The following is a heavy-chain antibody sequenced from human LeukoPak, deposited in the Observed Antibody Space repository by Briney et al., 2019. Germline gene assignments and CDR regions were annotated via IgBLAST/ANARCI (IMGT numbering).Heavy chain of an antibody. CDR2: ISTSSTYI. CDR1: GFTFSSYW. J-gene: IGHJ4*02. CDR3: ARDYDSSGYYYPVYEY. D-gene: IGHD3-22*01. V-gene: IGHV3-21*01. Sequence: GGSLRLFCAASGFTFSSYWMNWVRQAPGKGLEWVSSISTSSTYIFYADSVKGRFTISRDNAKNSLYLQMNSLRAEDTAVYYCARDYDSSGYYYPVYEYWGQGTLVTVSS.